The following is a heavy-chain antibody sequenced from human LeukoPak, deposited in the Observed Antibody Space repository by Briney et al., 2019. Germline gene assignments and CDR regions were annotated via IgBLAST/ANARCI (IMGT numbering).Heavy chain of an antibody. CDR1: GFTFSSYS. J-gene: IGHJ4*02. V-gene: IGHV3-66*01. CDR3: ARDSGGSSM. Sequence: GGSLRLSCAASGFTFSSYSMNWVRQAPGKGLEWVSVIYSGGDTYYADSVKGRFTISRDNSKNTVYLQMNSLRVEDTAVYYCARDSGGSSMWGQGTLVTVSS. CDR2: IYSGGDT. D-gene: IGHD5-12*01.